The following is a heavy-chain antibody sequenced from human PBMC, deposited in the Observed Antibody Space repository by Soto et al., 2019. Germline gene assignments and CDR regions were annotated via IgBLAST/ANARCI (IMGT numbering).Heavy chain of an antibody. Sequence: PGESLKISCKGSGYDFSKHWITWVRQVPGKGLEWMGRIHPSDSLTNDSPSFQGHVTLSVDKSTSTASLQWDSLKASDTAIYYCARLGTISPLDYCGQATPV. CDR1: GYDFSKHW. CDR3: ARLGTISPLDY. CDR2: IHPSDSLT. D-gene: IGHD2-2*02. V-gene: IGHV5-10-1*01. J-gene: IGHJ4*02.